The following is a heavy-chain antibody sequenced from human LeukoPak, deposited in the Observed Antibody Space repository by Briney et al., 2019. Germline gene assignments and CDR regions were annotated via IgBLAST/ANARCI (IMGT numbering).Heavy chain of an antibody. V-gene: IGHV4-59*12. CDR3: ARLARIYAFDI. CDR2: IYYSGST. Sequence: SETLSLTCTVSGGSISSYYWSWIRQPPGKGLEWIGYIYYSGSTNYNPSLKSRVTISVDTSKNQFSLKLSSVTAADTAVYYCARLARIYAFDIWGQGTMVTVSS. CDR1: GGSISSYY. D-gene: IGHD3-3*02. J-gene: IGHJ3*02.